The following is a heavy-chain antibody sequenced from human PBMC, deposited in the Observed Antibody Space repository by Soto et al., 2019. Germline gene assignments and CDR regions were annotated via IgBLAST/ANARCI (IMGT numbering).Heavy chain of an antibody. D-gene: IGHD7-27*01. V-gene: IGHV1-8*01. CDR3: ARNRRETGDFDY. Sequence: QVQLVQSGAEVKKPGASVKVSCKTSGYTFTNYDINWVRQATGHGLEWLGWMNPNSGDTGYAQKFQGRLTMTRNTAISTAYMELSSLKSEDTAVYYCARNRRETGDFDYWGQGTLVTVSS. CDR1: GYTFTNYD. J-gene: IGHJ4*02. CDR2: MNPNSGDT.